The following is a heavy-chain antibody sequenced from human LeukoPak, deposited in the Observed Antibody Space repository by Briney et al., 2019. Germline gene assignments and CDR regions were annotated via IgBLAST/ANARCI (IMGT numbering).Heavy chain of an antibody. V-gene: IGHV3-21*01. D-gene: IGHD2-15*01. J-gene: IGHJ3*02. Sequence: GGSLRLSCAASGFTFSSYSMNWVRQAPGKGLEWVSSISSSSSYIYYADSVKGRFTISRDNAKNSLYLQMNSLRAENTAVYYCARKDFVRNAFDIWGQGTMVTVSS. CDR3: ARKDFVRNAFDI. CDR1: GFTFSSYS. CDR2: ISSSSSYI.